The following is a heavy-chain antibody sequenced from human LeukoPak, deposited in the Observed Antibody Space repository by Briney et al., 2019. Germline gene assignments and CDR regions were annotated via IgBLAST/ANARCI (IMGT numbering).Heavy chain of an antibody. CDR1: GYTFTSYG. V-gene: IGHV1-18*01. D-gene: IGHD3-10*01. J-gene: IGHJ4*02. CDR3: ARDQLLWFGELGFDY. Sequence: ASVKVSCKTSGYTFTSYGISWVRQAPGQGLEWMGWISAYNGNTNYAQKLQGRVTMTTDTSTSTAYMELRSLRSDDTAVYYCARDQLLWFGELGFDYWGQGTLVTVSS. CDR2: ISAYNGNT.